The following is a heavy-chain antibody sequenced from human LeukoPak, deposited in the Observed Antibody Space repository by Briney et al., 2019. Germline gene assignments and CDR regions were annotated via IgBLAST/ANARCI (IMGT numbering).Heavy chain of an antibody. CDR2: ISSSSSTI. CDR1: GFTFSSYS. J-gene: IGHJ4*02. CDR3: ARKDDFWSGHRLFY. D-gene: IGHD3-3*01. V-gene: IGHV3-48*01. Sequence: PGGSLRLSCAASGFTFSSYSMNWVRQAPGKGLEWVSYISSSSSTIYYADSVKGRFTISRDNAKNSLYLQMNSLRAEDTAVYYCARKDDFWSGHRLFYWGQGTLVTVSS.